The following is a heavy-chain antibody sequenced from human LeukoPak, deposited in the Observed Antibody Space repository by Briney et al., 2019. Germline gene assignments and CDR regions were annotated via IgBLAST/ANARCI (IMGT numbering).Heavy chain of an antibody. J-gene: IGHJ5*02. V-gene: IGHV4-34*01. CDR2: INHSGST. Sequence: SETLSLTCAVYGGSFSGYYWGWIRQPPGKGLEWIGEINHSGSTNYNPSLKSRVTISVDTSKNQFSLKLSSVTAADTAGYYFARRGDILTGDYHPWGQGTLVTVSS. D-gene: IGHD3-9*01. CDR1: GGSFSGYY. CDR3: ARRGDILTGDYHP.